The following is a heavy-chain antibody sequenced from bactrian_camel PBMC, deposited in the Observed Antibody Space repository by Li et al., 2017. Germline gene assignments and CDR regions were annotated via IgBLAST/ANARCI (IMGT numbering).Heavy chain of an antibody. D-gene: IGHD3*01. CDR2: IDDHGIRN. V-gene: IGHV3-3*01. J-gene: IGHJ4*01. Sequence: HVQLVESGGGSVQAGGSLRLSCAASGDTDSTDCMGWFRQASGKEREGVADIDDHGIRNYYQDSVKGRFIISKDINKNLYLQMGDLRAEDTGMYYCAADPRPCSVVGAVLHKVGYRGRGTQVTVS. CDR1: GDTDSTDC.